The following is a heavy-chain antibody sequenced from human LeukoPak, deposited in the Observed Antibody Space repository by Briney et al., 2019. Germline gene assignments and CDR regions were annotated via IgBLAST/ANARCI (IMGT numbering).Heavy chain of an antibody. J-gene: IGHJ4*02. CDR1: GFTFSSYA. D-gene: IGHD3-22*01. V-gene: IGHV3-30*04. CDR3: ARDGRNYYDKSGYYSALAY. CDR2: ISYDGRNK. Sequence: PGGSLRLSCAASGFTFSSYAMRWVRQAPGRGLEWVAVISYDGRNKHHADSVKGRFTISRDNSKNTLYLQMNSLRADDTAVYYCARDGRNYYDKSGYYSALAYWGQGTLVTVSS.